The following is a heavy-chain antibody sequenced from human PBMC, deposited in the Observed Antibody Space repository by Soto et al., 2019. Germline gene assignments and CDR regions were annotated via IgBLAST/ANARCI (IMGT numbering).Heavy chain of an antibody. J-gene: IGHJ6*02. D-gene: IGHD4-17*01. CDR1: GYIFTSHS. CDR3: ATALTGDGDPYFYYGMDV. CDR2: INPSGGST. Sequence: QVQLVQSGAEVKKPGASVKISCKPSGYIFTSHSIHWVRQAPGQGLEWLGIINPSGGSTTYAQKFRRTVIITRDTSTSTAHMELSSLRSEHTAVYYCATALTGDGDPYFYYGMDVWGQGTTVTVSS. V-gene: IGHV1-46*01.